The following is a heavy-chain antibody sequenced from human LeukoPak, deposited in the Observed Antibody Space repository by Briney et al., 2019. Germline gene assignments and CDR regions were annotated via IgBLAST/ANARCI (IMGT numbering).Heavy chain of an antibody. D-gene: IGHD3-3*01. CDR2: IYYSGST. Sequence: SETLSLTCTVSGGSISSYYWSWIRQPPGKGLEWIGYIYYSGSTNYNPSLKSRVTISVDTSKNQFSLKLSSVTAADTAVYYCAGGGPPITIFGVVISWFDPWGQGTLVTVSS. J-gene: IGHJ5*02. V-gene: IGHV4-59*01. CDR1: GGSISSYY. CDR3: AGGGPPITIFGVVISWFDP.